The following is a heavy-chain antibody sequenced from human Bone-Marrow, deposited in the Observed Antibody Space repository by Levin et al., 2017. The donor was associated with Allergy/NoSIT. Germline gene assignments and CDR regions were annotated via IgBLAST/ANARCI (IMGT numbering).Heavy chain of an antibody. CDR3: ARDRVTTNWYFDL. Sequence: SCSASGFNFSSYWMHWVRHAPGKGLVWVSRINRDGSSTSYADSVKGRFTISRDNAKNTLYLHMNSLRAEDTSVYYCARDRVTTNWYFDLWSRGTLVTVSS. J-gene: IGHJ2*01. V-gene: IGHV3-74*01. CDR1: GFNFSSYW. CDR2: INRDGSST. D-gene: IGHD4-17*01.